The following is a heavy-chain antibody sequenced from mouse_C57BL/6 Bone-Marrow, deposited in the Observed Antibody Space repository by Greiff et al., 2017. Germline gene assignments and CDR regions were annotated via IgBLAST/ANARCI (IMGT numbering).Heavy chain of an antibody. CDR2: ISSGGSYT. CDR3: ARLDDYGREGDY. J-gene: IGHJ2*01. V-gene: IGHV5-6*01. CDR1: GFTFSSYG. Sequence: EVQGVESGGDLVKPGGSLKLSCAASGFTFSSYGMSWVRQTPDKRLEWVGTISSGGSYTYYPDSVKGRITISRDNAKNTLYLQMSSLKSEDTAMYYCARLDDYGREGDYWGQGTTLTVSS. D-gene: IGHD2-4*01.